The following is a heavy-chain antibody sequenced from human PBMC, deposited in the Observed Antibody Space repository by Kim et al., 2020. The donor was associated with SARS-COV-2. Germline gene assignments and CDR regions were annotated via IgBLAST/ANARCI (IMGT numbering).Heavy chain of an antibody. Sequence: GESLKISCKTSGYSFANWWIGWVRQLPGKGLEWVGIIFAGDSDTRYSPSFQGQVTISVDKSIDTAYLHWSSLKASDTAMYYCARHARYCSCNDDCYNSWFDPWGQGTLVTVSS. CDR1: GYSFANWW. J-gene: IGHJ5*02. CDR3: ARHARYCSCNDDCYNSWFDP. CDR2: IFAGDSDT. V-gene: IGHV5-51*01. D-gene: IGHD2-21*02.